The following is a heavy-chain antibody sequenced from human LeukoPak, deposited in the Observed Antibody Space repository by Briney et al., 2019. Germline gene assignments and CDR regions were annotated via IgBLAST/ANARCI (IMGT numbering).Heavy chain of an antibody. D-gene: IGHD1-26*01. CDR2: INHSGST. CDR3: ASGLGKHDY. J-gene: IGHJ4*02. Sequence: PSETLSLTCAVYGGSFSGYYWSWIRQPPGKGLEWIGEINHSGSTNYNPSLKSRVTISVDTSRNQFSLKLSSVTAADTAVYYCASGLGKHDYWGQGTLVTVSS. V-gene: IGHV4-34*01. CDR1: GGSFSGYY.